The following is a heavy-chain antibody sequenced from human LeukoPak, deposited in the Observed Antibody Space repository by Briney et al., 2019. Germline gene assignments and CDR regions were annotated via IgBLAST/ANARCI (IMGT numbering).Heavy chain of an antibody. CDR3: ASILDSSGYLDY. J-gene: IGHJ4*02. D-gene: IGHD3-22*01. V-gene: IGHV1-69*05. CDR1: GGTFSSYA. CDR2: IIPIFGTA. Sequence: ASVKVSCKASGGTFSSYAISWVRQAPGQGLEWMGGIIPIFGTANYAQKFQSRVTITTDESTSTTYMELSSLRSEDTAVYYCASILDSSGYLDYWGQGTPVTVSS.